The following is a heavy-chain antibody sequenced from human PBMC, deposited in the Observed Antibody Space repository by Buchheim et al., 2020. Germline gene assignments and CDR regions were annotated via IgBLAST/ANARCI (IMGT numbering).Heavy chain of an antibody. V-gene: IGHV4-59*01. J-gene: IGHJ6*03. CDR3: ASARGYSYGRPEHYYYYYMDV. CDR2: IYYSGST. D-gene: IGHD5-18*01. CDR1: GGSISSYY. Sequence: QVQLQESGPGLVKPSETLSLTCTVSGGSISSYYWSWIRQPPGKGLEWIGYIYYSGSTNYNPSLKSRVTISVDTSKNQFSLKLSSVTAADTAVYYCASARGYSYGRPEHYYYYYMDVWGKGTT.